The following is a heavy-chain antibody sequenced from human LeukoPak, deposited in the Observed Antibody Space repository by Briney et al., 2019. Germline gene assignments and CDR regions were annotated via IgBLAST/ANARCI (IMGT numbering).Heavy chain of an antibody. J-gene: IGHJ3*02. CDR3: ARGHTVTPSHAFDI. CDR1: GFTFSSYA. Sequence: GWSLRLSCAASGFTFSSYAMHWVRQAPGKGLEWVAVISYDGSNKYYADSVKGRFTISRDNSKNTLYLQMNSLRAEVTAVYYCARGHTVTPSHAFDIWGQGTMVTVSS. D-gene: IGHD4-17*01. V-gene: IGHV3-30*04. CDR2: ISYDGSNK.